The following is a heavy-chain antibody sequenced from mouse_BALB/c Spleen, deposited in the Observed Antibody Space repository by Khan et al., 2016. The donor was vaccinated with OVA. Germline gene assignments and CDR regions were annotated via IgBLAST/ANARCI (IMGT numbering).Heavy chain of an antibody. J-gene: IGHJ2*01. CDR1: GLNIKDTY. Sequence: VQLKQSGAELVKSGATVTLSCTASGLNIKDTYMHWLQQCPEQGLEWIGRIEPPNGNTKNDTKLPGKAIRTADTSSNTAYLQLSSLTSEDTAVYYCARMARKWGQGTTLTVSS. V-gene: IGHV14-3*02. CDR2: IEPPNGNT. CDR3: ARMARK.